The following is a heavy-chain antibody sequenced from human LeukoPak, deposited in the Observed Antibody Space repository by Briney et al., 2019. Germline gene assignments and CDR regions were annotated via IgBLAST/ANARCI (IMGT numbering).Heavy chain of an antibody. CDR2: IHHSGST. CDR1: GGSISSSNW. D-gene: IGHD3-9*01. CDR3: ARVGAYYDILTGYYRGWFDP. J-gene: IGHJ5*02. Sequence: SGTLSLTCAVSGGSISSSNWWSWVRQPPGKGLEWIGEIHHSGSTNYNPSLKSRVTISVDKSKNQFSLKLSSVTAADTAVYYCARVGAYYDILTGYYRGWFDPWGQGTLVTVSS. V-gene: IGHV4-4*02.